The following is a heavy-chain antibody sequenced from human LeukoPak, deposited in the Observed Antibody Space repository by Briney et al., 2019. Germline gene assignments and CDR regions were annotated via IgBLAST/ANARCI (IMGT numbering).Heavy chain of an antibody. CDR2: MNPNSGNT. J-gene: IGHJ6*03. V-gene: IGHV1-8*01. D-gene: IGHD3-10*01. Sequence: ASVKVSCKASGYTFTSYDIYWVRQAPGQGLEWLGWMNPNSGNTSYAQKFQGRVTMTRKNSISTADMELSSLRSEYSAVYYCERRRGYGSGYYYMDVWGKGTTVTVSS. CDR1: GYTFTSYD. CDR3: ERRRGYGSGYYYMDV.